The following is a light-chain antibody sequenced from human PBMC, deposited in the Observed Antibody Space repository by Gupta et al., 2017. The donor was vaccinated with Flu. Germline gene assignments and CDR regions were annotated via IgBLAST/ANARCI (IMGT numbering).Light chain of an antibody. CDR3: QQYGSSPYT. CDR1: QRVSSSY. Sequence: TVLTQSPGTLSLSPGERATLSCRASQRVSSSYLAGYQQKPGQAPRLLIYGASSRATGIPDRFSGSGSGTDFTLTISRLEPEDFAVYYCQQYGSSPYTFGQGTKLEIK. V-gene: IGKV3-20*01. J-gene: IGKJ2*01. CDR2: GAS.